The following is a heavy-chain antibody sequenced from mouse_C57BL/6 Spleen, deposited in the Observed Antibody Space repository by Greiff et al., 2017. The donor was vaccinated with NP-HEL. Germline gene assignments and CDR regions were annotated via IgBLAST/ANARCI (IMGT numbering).Heavy chain of an antibody. CDR2: IYPGDGDT. D-gene: IGHD2-3*01. CDR1: GYAFSSYW. V-gene: IGHV1-80*01. CDR3: ARLGDGYYGYFDV. J-gene: IGHJ1*03. Sequence: QVQLQQSGAELVKPGASVKISCKASGYAFSSYWMNWVKQRPGKGLEWIGQIYPGDGDTNYNGKFKGKATLTADKSSSTAYMQLSSLTSEDSAVYFCARLGDGYYGYFDVWGTGTTVTVSS.